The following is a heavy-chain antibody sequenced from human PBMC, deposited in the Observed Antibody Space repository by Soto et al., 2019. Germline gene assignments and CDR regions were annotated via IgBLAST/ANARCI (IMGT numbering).Heavy chain of an antibody. CDR2: MTPKRQTP. CDR3: ARGGLGFWSGDTYYYAMDV. Sequence: QVHLVQSGAEVKKPGASVKVSCTASGYHFNIYDIHWVRQSTGQGLEWMGWMTPKRQTPGYAPKFQGRFTMTRDASISAVYMELSSLRSEDTAVYFCARGGLGFWSGDTYYYAMDVWGQGTTVTVSS. V-gene: IGHV1-8*01. CDR1: GYHFNIYD. J-gene: IGHJ6*02. D-gene: IGHD3-3*01.